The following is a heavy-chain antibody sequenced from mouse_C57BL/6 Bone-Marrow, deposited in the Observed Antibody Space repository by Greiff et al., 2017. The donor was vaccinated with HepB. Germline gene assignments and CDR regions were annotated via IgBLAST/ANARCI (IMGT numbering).Heavy chain of an antibody. CDR2: IYPGSGNT. D-gene: IGHD1-1*01. CDR3: ARSGRSPTGFGY. Sequence: VQLQQSGAELVRPGASVKLSCKASGYTFTDYYINWVKQRPGQGLEWIARIYPGSGNTYYNEKFKGKATLTAEKSSSTAYMQLSSLTSEDSSVYFCARSGRSPTGFGYWGQGTTLTVSS. J-gene: IGHJ2*01. V-gene: IGHV1-76*01. CDR1: GYTFTDYY.